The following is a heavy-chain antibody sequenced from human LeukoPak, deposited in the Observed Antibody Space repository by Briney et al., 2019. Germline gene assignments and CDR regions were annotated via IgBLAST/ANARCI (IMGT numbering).Heavy chain of an antibody. D-gene: IGHD3-9*01. CDR1: GYTSTGYY. Sequence: ASVKVSCKASGYTSTGYYMHWVRQAPGQGLEWMGWINPNSGGTNYAQKFQGRVTMTRDTSISAAYMELSRLRSDDTAVYYCAGSLRYFDWLLDYWGQGTLVTVSS. J-gene: IGHJ4*02. V-gene: IGHV1-2*02. CDR3: AGSLRYFDWLLDY. CDR2: INPNSGGT.